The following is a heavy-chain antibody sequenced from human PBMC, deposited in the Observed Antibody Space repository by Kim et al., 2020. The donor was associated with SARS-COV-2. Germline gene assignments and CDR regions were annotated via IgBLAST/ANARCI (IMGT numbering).Heavy chain of an antibody. CDR1: GGSISSGGYY. CDR3: AREGRGYCTNGVCSTYYFDY. Sequence: SETLSLTCTVSGGSISSGGYYWSWIRQHPGKGLEWIGYIYYSGSTYYNPSLKSRVTISVDTSKNQFSLKLSSVTAADTAVYYCAREGRGYCTNGVCSTYYFDYWGQGTLVTVSS. D-gene: IGHD2-8*01. J-gene: IGHJ4*02. CDR2: IYYSGST. V-gene: IGHV4-31*03.